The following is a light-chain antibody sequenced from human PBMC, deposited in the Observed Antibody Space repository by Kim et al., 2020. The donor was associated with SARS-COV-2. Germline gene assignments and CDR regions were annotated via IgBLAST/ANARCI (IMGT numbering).Light chain of an antibody. J-gene: IGLJ3*02. CDR3: YSAADNTWV. CDR1: VLAKKY. CDR2: KDS. Sequence: SVAPGQTARSTCSGDVLAKKYARWYQQKPGQAPVLVIYKDSERPSGIPERFSGSSSGTTVTSTISGAQVEDEADYYCYSAADNTWVFGGGTQLTVL. V-gene: IGLV3-27*01.